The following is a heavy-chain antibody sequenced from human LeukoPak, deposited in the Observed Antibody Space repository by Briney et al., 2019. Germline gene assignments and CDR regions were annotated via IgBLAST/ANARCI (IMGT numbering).Heavy chain of an antibody. J-gene: IGHJ4*02. V-gene: IGHV3-30*18. Sequence: GGSLRLSCAASGFTSNNYGMHYVRQAPGKGLEWVAVISDDGRNKNYADSVKGRFTISRDNSNNTLYLQMNSLRAEDTGVYYCAKDRETTASGTFDYWGQGTLVTVSS. CDR3: AKDRETTASGTFDY. CDR1: GFTSNNYG. CDR2: ISDDGRNK. D-gene: IGHD6-13*01.